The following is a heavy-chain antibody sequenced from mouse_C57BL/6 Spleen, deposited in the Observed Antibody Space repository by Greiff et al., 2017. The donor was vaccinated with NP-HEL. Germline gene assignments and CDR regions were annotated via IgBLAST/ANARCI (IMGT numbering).Heavy chain of an antibody. CDR1: GCTFTSYW. CDR2: IYPGSGST. CDR3: ARSDGNYDAMDY. D-gene: IGHD2-1*01. Sequence: QVQLKQPGAELVKPGASVKMSCKASGCTFTSYWITWVKQRPGQGLEWIGDIYPGSGSTNYNEKFKSKATLTVDTSSSTAYMQLSSLTSEDSAVYYCARSDGNYDAMDYWGQGTSVTVAS. J-gene: IGHJ4*01. V-gene: IGHV1-55*01.